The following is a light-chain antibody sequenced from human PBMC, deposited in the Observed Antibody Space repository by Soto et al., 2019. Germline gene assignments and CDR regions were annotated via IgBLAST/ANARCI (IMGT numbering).Light chain of an antibody. J-gene: IGLJ1*01. V-gene: IGLV2-14*01. CDR3: SSYTSSSTV. CDR1: SSDVGGYNY. CDR2: DVS. Sequence: QSALTQPASVSGSPGQSITISCTGTSSDVGGYNYVSWYQQHPGKAPKLMIYDVSNRPSGVSNRFSGSKSGNTASLTISGLQAEDDADYYGSSYTSSSTVFGTGTKVTVL.